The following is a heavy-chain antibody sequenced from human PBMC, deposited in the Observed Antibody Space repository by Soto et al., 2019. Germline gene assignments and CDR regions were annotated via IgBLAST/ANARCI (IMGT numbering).Heavy chain of an antibody. V-gene: IGHV1-18*01. J-gene: IGHJ6*02. Sequence: QVQLVQSGAEVKKPGASVKVSCKASGYTFTSYGISWVRQAPGQGLEWMGWISAYNGNTNYAQKLQGRVTMTTDTPTSTAYMELRSLRSDDTAVYYCAREGSSSAWYYYYGMDVWGQGTTVTVSS. CDR3: AREGSSSAWYYYYGMDV. CDR2: ISAYNGNT. D-gene: IGHD6-6*01. CDR1: GYTFTSYG.